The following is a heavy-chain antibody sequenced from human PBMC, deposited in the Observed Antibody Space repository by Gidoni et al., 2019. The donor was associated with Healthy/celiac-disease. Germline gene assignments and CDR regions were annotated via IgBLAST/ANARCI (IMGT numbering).Heavy chain of an antibody. CDR2: IYHSGST. CDR1: GGSISSGGYS. CDR3: ARGYSYGRHYFDY. D-gene: IGHD5-18*01. Sequence: QLHLQESGSGLVKPSQTLYLTCAVSGGSISSGGYSWSWIRQPPGKGLEWIGYIYHSGSTYYNPSLKSRVTISVDRSKNQFSLKLSSVTAADTAVYYCARGYSYGRHYFDYWGQGTLVTVSS. J-gene: IGHJ4*02. V-gene: IGHV4-30-2*01.